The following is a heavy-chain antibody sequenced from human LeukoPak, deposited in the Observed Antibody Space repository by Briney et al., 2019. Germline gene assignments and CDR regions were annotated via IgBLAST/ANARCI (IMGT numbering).Heavy chain of an antibody. CDR3: ARDIDTSGHYSSFDP. CDR1: GFTFSYYG. V-gene: IGHV3-33*01. CDR2: IWSHGNDK. Sequence: PGRSLRLSCAASGFTFSYYGMHGVRQARGKGREGVAVIWSHGNDKYYADCVKGRFTISRDLSKNTLYLQMNSLRAEHTAVYYCARDIDTSGHYSSFDPWGQGTLVTVSS. J-gene: IGHJ5*02. D-gene: IGHD3-22*01.